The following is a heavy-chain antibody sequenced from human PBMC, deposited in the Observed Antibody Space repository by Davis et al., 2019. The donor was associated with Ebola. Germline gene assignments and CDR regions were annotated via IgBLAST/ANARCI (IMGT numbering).Heavy chain of an antibody. CDR2: ISSSGSTV. CDR3: ARDRKTFADRIYPLDY. Sequence: PGGSLRLSCAASGFTFGDYYMSWIRQAPGKGLEWVSYISSSGSTVYYADSVKGRFTISRDNAKNSLYLQMYSLRADDTAVYYCARDRKTFADRIYPLDYWGQGTLVTVSS. J-gene: IGHJ4*02. CDR1: GFTFGDYY. D-gene: IGHD5-12*01. V-gene: IGHV3-11*01.